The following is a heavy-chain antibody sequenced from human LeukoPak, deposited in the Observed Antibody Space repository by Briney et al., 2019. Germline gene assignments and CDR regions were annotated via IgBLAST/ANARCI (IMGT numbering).Heavy chain of an antibody. CDR3: AKVTMIVVTSPPGD. D-gene: IGHD3-22*01. CDR2: ISGSGGST. CDR1: GFTFSSYA. V-gene: IGHV3-23*01. Sequence: PGGSLRLSCAASGFTFSSYAMSWVRQAPGKGLEWVSAISGSGGSTYYADSVKGRFTISRDNSKNTLYLQMNSLRAEDTAVYYCAKVTMIVVTSPPGDWGQGTLVTVSS. J-gene: IGHJ4*02.